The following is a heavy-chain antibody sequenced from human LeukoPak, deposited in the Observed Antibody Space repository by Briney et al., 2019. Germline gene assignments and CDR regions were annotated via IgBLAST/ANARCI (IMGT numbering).Heavy chain of an antibody. J-gene: IGHJ4*02. CDR2: INHSGST. CDR1: GGSFSGYY. Sequence: SETLSLTCAVYGGSFSGYYWSWIRQPPGKGLEWIGEINHSGSTNYNPSLKSRVTISVDTSKNQFSLKLSSVTAAGTAVYYCARVTRSSGWYTRGDYWGQGTLVTVSS. D-gene: IGHD6-19*01. V-gene: IGHV4-34*01. CDR3: ARVTRSSGWYTRGDY.